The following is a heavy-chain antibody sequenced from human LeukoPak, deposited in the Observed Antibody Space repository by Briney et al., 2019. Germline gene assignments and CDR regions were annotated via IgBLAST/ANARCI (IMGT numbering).Heavy chain of an antibody. V-gene: IGHV3-69-1*01. D-gene: IGHD2/OR15-2a*01. CDR3: ARDNIWAFDT. Sequence: GGSLRLSCEASGFTSFDFPMNWVRKAPGKGLEWVSHIRTDGTITYADSVKGRFTISRDDAKTSVYLQMNSLRDEDTAIYYCARDNIWAFDTWGQGTMVTVAS. J-gene: IGHJ3*02. CDR1: GFTSFDFP. CDR2: IRTDGTI.